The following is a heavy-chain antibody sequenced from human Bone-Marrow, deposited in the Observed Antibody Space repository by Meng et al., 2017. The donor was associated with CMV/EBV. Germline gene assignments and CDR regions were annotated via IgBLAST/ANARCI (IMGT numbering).Heavy chain of an antibody. CDR3: AKSGLRGFGEFSRFDY. CDR1: GFTFSSYA. V-gene: IGHV3-30-3*02. Sequence: GESLKISCAASGFTFSSYAMHWVRQAPGKGLEWVAVISYDGSNKYYADSVKGRFTISRDNSKNTLYLQMNSLRAEYTAVYYCAKSGLRGFGEFSRFDYWGQGTLVTVSS. D-gene: IGHD3-10*01. J-gene: IGHJ4*02. CDR2: ISYDGSNK.